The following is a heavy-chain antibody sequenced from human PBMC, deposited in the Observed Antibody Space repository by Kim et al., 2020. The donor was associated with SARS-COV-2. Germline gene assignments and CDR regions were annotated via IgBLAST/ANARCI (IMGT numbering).Heavy chain of an antibody. V-gene: IGHV3-74*01. CDR3: ANAMSGTSNY. Sequence: GGSLRLSCAASGFTFSRDWMHWVRQAPGKGLVWVSLINSDGTSTSYADSVKGRFTISRDNAKNTLYLQMNSLRAEDTAVYYCANAMSGTSNYWGQGTLVT. D-gene: IGHD3-10*01. CDR1: GFTFSRDW. J-gene: IGHJ4*02. CDR2: INSDGTST.